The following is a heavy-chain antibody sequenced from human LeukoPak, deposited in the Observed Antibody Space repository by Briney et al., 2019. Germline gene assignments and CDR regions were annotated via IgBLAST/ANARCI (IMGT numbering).Heavy chain of an antibody. CDR3: ARLGAVQLWSYYYYYMDV. J-gene: IGHJ6*03. CDR2: IYYSGST. Sequence: SSQTLSLTCTVSGGSISSGVYYWSWIRQHPGKGLEWIGYIYYSGSTYYNPSLKSRVTISVDTSKNQFSLKLSSVTAADTAVYYCARLGAVQLWSYYYYYMDVWGKGTTVTVSS. D-gene: IGHD5-18*01. CDR1: GGSISSGVYY. V-gene: IGHV4-31*03.